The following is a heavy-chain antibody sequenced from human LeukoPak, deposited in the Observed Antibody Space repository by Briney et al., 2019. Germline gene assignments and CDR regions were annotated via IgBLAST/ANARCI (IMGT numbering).Heavy chain of an antibody. D-gene: IGHD6-19*01. CDR2: INHSGST. Sequence: PSETLSLTCTVSGGSITSSSYYWGWIRQSPGKGLEWIGDINHSGSTNYNPSLKSRVTISVDTSKNQLSLKIRSVTAADTAVYYCASSRWHSSGWYRGPKNYYYYMDVWGKGTTVTISS. CDR1: GGSITSSSYY. CDR3: ASSRWHSSGWYRGPKNYYYYMDV. J-gene: IGHJ6*03. V-gene: IGHV4-39*07.